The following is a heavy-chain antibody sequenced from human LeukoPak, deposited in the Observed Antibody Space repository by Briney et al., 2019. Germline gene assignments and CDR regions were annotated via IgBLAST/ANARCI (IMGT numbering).Heavy chain of an antibody. D-gene: IGHD3-10*01. CDR2: INHSGST. J-gene: IGHJ4*02. Sequence: SETLSLTYAVYGGSFSGYYWSWIRQPPGKGLEWIGEINHSGSTNYNPSLKSRVTISVDTSKNQFSLKLSSVTAADTAVYYCARRRSTMVRGVNYYFDYWGQGTLVTVSS. CDR3: ARRRSTMVRGVNYYFDY. CDR1: GGSFSGYY. V-gene: IGHV4-34*01.